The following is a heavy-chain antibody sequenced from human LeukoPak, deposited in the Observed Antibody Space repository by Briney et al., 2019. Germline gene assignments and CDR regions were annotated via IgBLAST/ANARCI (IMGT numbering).Heavy chain of an antibody. CDR2: IYSSGNT. Sequence: PSEPLSLPCPVSGGSISSNYWSWIRPPAGKGLEYIGRIYSSGNTNYNPSLKSRVTMSVDTSKNQFSLLLHSVTAADTAVYYCARVWLSSGSYWYFDFWGRGTLVIVSS. CDR3: ARVWLSSGSYWYFDF. CDR1: GGSISSNY. D-gene: IGHD3-22*01. J-gene: IGHJ2*01. V-gene: IGHV4-4*07.